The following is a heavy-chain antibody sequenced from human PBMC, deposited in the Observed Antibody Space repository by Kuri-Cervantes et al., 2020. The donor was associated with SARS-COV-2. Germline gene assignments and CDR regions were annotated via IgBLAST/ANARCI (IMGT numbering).Heavy chain of an antibody. Sequence: GRSMRLSCAASGFTFSNAWMSWVRQAPGKGLEWVGRSKSKTGGGTTDYAARVKGRFTSTRDDSKNTLYLQMNSLKTEHTAVYYCTTDPSPRYYYDSSGYFGYWGQGTPVTVSS. J-gene: IGHJ4*02. CDR2: SKSKTGGGTT. V-gene: IGHV3-15*01. D-gene: IGHD3-22*01. CDR1: GFTFSNAW. CDR3: TTDPSPRYYYDSSGYFGY.